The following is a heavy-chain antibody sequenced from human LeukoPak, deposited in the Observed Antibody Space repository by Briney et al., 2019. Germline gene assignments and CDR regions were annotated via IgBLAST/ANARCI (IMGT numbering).Heavy chain of an antibody. CDR3: ATLQLERHTSYYYYMDV. D-gene: IGHD1-1*01. CDR2: FDPEDGET. Sequence: ASVKVSCKVSGYTLTELSMHWVRQALGKGLEWMGGFDPEDGETIYAQKFQGRVTMTEDTSTDTAYMELSSLRSEDTAVYYCATLQLERHTSYYYYMDVWGKGTTVTVSS. CDR1: GYTLTELS. J-gene: IGHJ6*03. V-gene: IGHV1-24*01.